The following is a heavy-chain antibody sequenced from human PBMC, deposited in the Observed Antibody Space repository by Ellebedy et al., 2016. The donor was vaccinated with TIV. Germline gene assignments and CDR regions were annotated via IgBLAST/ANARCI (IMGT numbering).Heavy chain of an antibody. D-gene: IGHD6-6*01. CDR1: GYTFTSYD. CDR3: AREDYSSSFPNGD. Sequence: SVKVSCXASGYTFTSYDINWVRQAPGQGLEWMGGIIPIFGTANYAQKFQGRVTITADESTSTAYMELSSLRSEDTAVYYCAREDYSSSFPNGDWGQGTLVTVSS. CDR2: IIPIFGTA. V-gene: IGHV1-69*13. J-gene: IGHJ4*02.